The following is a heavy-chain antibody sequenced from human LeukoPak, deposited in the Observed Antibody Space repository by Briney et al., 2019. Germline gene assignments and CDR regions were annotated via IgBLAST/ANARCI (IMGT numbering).Heavy chain of an antibody. V-gene: IGHV3-23*01. CDR1: GFTFSSYA. CDR3: ANPGIAVAEN. CDR2: FSGSGGST. J-gene: IGHJ4*02. Sequence: GGSLRLSCAASGFTFSSYAMSWVRQAPGKGLEWVSAFSGSGGSTYYADSVKGRFTISRDNSQNTLYLQMNSLRAEDTAVYYCANPGIAVAENWGQGTLVTVSS. D-gene: IGHD6-19*01.